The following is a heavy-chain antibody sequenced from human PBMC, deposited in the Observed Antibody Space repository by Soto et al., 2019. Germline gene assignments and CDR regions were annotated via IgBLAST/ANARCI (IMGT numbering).Heavy chain of an antibody. CDR1: GFTFSSYA. Sequence: EVQLLESGGGLVQPGGSLRLSCAASGFTFSSYAMSWVRQAPGKGLEWVSAISGSGGSTYYADSVKGRYTISRDNSKNTLYLPMNSLRGEDMAVYYCAYSITPFDYWGQGTLVTVSS. CDR3: AYSITPFDY. D-gene: IGHD6-13*01. J-gene: IGHJ4*02. CDR2: ISGSGGST. V-gene: IGHV3-23*01.